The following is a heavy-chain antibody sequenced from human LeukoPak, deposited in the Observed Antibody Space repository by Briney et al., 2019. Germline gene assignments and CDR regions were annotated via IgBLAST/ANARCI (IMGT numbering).Heavy chain of an antibody. Sequence: GASVKVSCKASGYTFTGYYIHWLRQAPGQGLEWMGWINPNSGGTYSAQIFQGRVTMTRDTSITTAYMELSRLRSDDTAVYYCARKGLEANNNDRPIDYWGQGTLVTVSS. CDR3: ARKGLEANNNDRPIDY. CDR2: INPNSGGT. V-gene: IGHV1-2*02. CDR1: GYTFTGYY. J-gene: IGHJ4*02. D-gene: IGHD1-1*01.